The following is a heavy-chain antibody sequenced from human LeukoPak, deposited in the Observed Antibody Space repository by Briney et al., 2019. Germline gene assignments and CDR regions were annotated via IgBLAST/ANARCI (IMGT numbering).Heavy chain of an antibody. Sequence: SETLSLTCTVSGGSISSRSYYWGWIRQPPGKGLEWIGSIYYSGSTYYNPSLKSRVTISVDTSKKQFSLKLSSVTAADTAVYYCARSGDGYDFDFWGQGTLVTVSS. V-gene: IGHV4-39*07. CDR1: GGSISSRSYY. D-gene: IGHD2-15*01. J-gene: IGHJ4*02. CDR3: ARSGDGYDFDF. CDR2: IYYSGST.